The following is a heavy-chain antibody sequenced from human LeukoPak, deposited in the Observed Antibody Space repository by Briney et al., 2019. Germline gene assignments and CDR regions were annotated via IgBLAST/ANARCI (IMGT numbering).Heavy chain of an antibody. CDR1: GFTLSSYE. CDR2: ISSSGSTI. V-gene: IGHV3-48*03. Sequence: GGSLRLSCAASGFTLSSYEMNWVRQAPGKGLEWVSYISSSGSTIYYADSVKGRFTISRDNAKNTLYLQMNSLRAEDTAVYYCARAGRGLRYFDWLTYDYWGQGTLVTVSS. CDR3: ARAGRGLRYFDWLTYDY. D-gene: IGHD3-9*01. J-gene: IGHJ4*02.